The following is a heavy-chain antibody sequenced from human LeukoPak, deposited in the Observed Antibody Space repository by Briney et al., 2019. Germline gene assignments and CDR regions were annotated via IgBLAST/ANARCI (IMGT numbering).Heavy chain of an antibody. D-gene: IGHD7-27*01. CDR2: VYYSGST. V-gene: IGHV4-59*01. CDR1: SGFITAYY. Sequence: SETLSLTCSVSSGFITAYYWSWIRQPPGKGLEWIGYVYYSGSTEYNPSLRSRVTISLEMSTHQFSLNLTSVTAADTAVYYCATNTGTVFDYWGQGALVTVSS. J-gene: IGHJ4*02. CDR3: ATNTGTVFDY.